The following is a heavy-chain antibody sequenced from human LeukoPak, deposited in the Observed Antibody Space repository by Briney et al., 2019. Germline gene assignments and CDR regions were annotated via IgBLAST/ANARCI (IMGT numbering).Heavy chain of an antibody. J-gene: IGHJ4*02. V-gene: IGHV1-2*06. CDR3: ARYYTSGACFDY. D-gene: IGHD3-10*01. CDR1: GYTFTGYY. Sequence: ASVRVSCKXSGYTFTGYYIHWVRQAPGQGLEGMGRINPNSGDTNYAQKFRGRVTVTRDTSISTVYMELNSLTSDDTSVYHCARYYTSGACFDYWGRGTLVTVSS. CDR2: INPNSGDT.